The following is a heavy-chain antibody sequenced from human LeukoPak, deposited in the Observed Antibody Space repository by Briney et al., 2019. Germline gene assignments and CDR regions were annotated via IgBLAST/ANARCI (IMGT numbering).Heavy chain of an antibody. J-gene: IGHJ3*02. Sequence: GGSLRLSCAASGFTFSSYSMNWVRQAPGKGLEWVGRIKRKGDGGTADYAAPVKGRFTISRDDSKATMYLQMNSLEIDDTAVYYCTTGSIWVGAFDIWGQGTMVTV. V-gene: IGHV3-15*01. D-gene: IGHD7-27*01. CDR1: GFTFSSYS. CDR3: TTGSIWVGAFDI. CDR2: IKRKGDGGTA.